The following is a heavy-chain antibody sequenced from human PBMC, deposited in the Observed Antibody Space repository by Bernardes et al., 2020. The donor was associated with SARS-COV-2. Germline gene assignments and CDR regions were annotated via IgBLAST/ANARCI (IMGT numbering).Heavy chain of an antibody. V-gene: IGHV3-21*01. J-gene: IGHJ3*02. CDR1: GFTFISYT. Sequence: GRSLRLSCAASGFTFISYTMNWVRQAPGKGLEWVSSISSSSSYIYYADSVKGRFTISRDNAKNSLYLQMNSLRAEDTAVYYCARGMELEDFDAFDIWGQGTMVTVSS. CDR3: ARGMELEDFDAFDI. CDR2: ISSSSSYI. D-gene: IGHD1-1*01.